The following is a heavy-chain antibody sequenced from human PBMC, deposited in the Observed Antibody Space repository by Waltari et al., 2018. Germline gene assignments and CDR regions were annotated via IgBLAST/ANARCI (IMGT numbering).Heavy chain of an antibody. CDR1: GGSISSGGYY. Sequence: LSLTCTVSGGSISSGGYYWSWIRQHPGKGLEWIGYIYYSGSTYYNPSLKSRVTISVDTSKNQFSLKLSSVTAADTAVYYCARFTNGGGDYWGQGTLVTVSS. CDR3: ARFTNGGGDY. D-gene: IGHD2-21*01. CDR2: IYYSGST. V-gene: IGHV4-31*03. J-gene: IGHJ4*02.